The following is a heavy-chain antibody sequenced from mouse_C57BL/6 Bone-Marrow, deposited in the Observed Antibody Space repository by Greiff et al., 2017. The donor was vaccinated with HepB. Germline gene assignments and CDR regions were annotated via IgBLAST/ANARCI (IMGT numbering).Heavy chain of an antibody. V-gene: IGHV5-6*01. J-gene: IGHJ1*03. CDR3: ARHLYWYFDV. CDR1: GFTFSSYG. CDR2: ISSGGSYT. Sequence: EVMLVESGGDLVKPGGSLKLSCAASGFTFSSYGMSWVRQTPDKRLEWVATISSGGSYTYYPDSVKGRFTLSRDNAKNTLYLQMSSLKSEDTAMYYCARHLYWYFDVWGTGTTVTVSS.